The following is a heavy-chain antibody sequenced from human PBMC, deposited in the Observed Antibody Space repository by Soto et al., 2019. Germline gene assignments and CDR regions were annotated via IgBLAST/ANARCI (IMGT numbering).Heavy chain of an antibody. Sequence: ASVKVSCKASGYTFTGHYMHLVRQAPGQGLEWMGWINPNSGGTNYAQKFQGRVTMTRDTSISTAYMELSRLRSDDTAVYYCARDIAYCGGDSILYGMDVWGQGTPVTVSS. J-gene: IGHJ6*02. CDR3: ARDIAYCGGDSILYGMDV. CDR2: INPNSGGT. D-gene: IGHD2-21*02. CDR1: GYTFTGHY. V-gene: IGHV1-2*02.